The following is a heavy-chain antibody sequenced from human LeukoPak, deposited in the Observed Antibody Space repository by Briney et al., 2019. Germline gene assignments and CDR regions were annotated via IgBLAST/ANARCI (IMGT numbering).Heavy chain of an antibody. J-gene: IGHJ5*02. Sequence: SETLSLTCTVSGGSISRYYWSWIRQPPGKGLEWIGYKDYSGSTNYNRSLKSRVTISVDTSKNQFSLKLSSVTAADTAVYYCARAAVPYYDSSKNWFDPWGQGTLVTVSS. V-gene: IGHV4-59*01. D-gene: IGHD3-22*01. CDR1: GGSISRYY. CDR3: ARAAVPYYDSSKNWFDP. CDR2: KDYSGST.